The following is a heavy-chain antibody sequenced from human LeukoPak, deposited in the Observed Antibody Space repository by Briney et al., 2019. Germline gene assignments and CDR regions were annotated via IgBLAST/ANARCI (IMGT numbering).Heavy chain of an antibody. CDR1: GFTFNSYA. J-gene: IGHJ4*02. D-gene: IGHD4-17*01. V-gene: IGHV3-33*08. CDR3: ARVREDGDYVFYFDY. Sequence: GGSLRLSCAASGFTFNSYALTWVRQAPGKGLEWVAVIWYDGSNKYYADSVKGRFTISRDNSKNTLYLQMNSLRAEDTAVYYCARVREDGDYVFYFDYWGQGTLVTVSS. CDR2: IWYDGSNK.